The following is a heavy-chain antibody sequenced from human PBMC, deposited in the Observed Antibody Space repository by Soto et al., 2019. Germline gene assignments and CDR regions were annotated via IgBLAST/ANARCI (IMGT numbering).Heavy chain of an antibody. CDR3: ARVARLWFGEYKRGYYYYGMDV. V-gene: IGHV4-34*01. CDR1: GGSFSGYY. J-gene: IGHJ6*02. CDR2: INHSGST. D-gene: IGHD3-10*01. Sequence: SETLSLTCAVYGGSFSGYYWSWIRQPPGKGLEWIGEINHSGSTNYNPSLKSRVTISVDTSKNQFSLKLSSVTAADTAVYYCARVARLWFGEYKRGYYYYGMDVWGQGTTVTVSS.